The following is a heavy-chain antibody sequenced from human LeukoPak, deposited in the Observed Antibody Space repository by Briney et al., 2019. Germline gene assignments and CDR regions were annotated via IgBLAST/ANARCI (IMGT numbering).Heavy chain of an antibody. CDR3: ATNILVRDIINWFDP. D-gene: IGHD3-10*01. V-gene: IGHV1-18*01. Sequence: ASVKVSCKASGYTFTSYGISWVRQAPGQGLEWMGWISAYNGNTNYAQKLQGRVTMTTDTSTSTAYMELSSLRYDDTAVYYCATNILVRDIINWFDPWGQGTLDTVSS. CDR2: ISAYNGNT. CDR1: GYTFTSYG. J-gene: IGHJ5*02.